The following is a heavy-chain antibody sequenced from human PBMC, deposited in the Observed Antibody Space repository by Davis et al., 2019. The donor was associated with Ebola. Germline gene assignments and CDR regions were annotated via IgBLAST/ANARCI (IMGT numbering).Heavy chain of an antibody. CDR2: INPNSGGT. CDR3: ARAVYGGNSGINY. V-gene: IGHV1-2*02. J-gene: IGHJ4*02. D-gene: IGHD4-23*01. Sequence: AASVKVSCKASGYTFTSYDINWVRQAPGQGLEWMGWINPNSGGTNYAQKFQGRVTMTRDTSISTVYMEVSRLRSDDTAVYYCARAVYGGNSGINYWGQGTLVTVSS. CDR1: GYTFTSYD.